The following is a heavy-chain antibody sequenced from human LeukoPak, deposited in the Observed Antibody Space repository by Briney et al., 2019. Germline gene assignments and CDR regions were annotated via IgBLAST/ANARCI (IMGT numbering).Heavy chain of an antibody. J-gene: IGHJ6*02. D-gene: IGHD7-27*01. V-gene: IGHV4-34*01. CDR2: INHSGST. Sequence: KTSETLSLTCAVYGGSFSGYYWSWIRQPPGKGLEWIGEINHSGSTNYNPSLKSRVTISVDTSKNQFSLKLSSVTAADTAVYYCARDNWGEDYGMDVWGQGTTVTVSS. CDR3: ARDNWGEDYGMDV. CDR1: GGSFSGYY.